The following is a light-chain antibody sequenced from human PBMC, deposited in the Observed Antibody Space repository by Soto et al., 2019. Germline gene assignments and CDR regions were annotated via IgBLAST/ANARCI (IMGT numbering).Light chain of an antibody. CDR1: QSVSSSY. CDR2: GAS. CDR3: QQYDSSPRT. V-gene: IGKV3-20*01. J-gene: IGKJ3*01. Sequence: EIVLTQSPSTLSLSPGERATLTCRASQSVSSSYLAWYQQRPGQAPSLLIYGASIWATGIPARFSGGGSGTDFTLTISRLEPEDFAMYYCQQYDSSPRTFGPGTEVDIK.